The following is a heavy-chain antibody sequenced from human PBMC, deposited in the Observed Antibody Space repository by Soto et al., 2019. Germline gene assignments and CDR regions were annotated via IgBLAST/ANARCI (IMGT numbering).Heavy chain of an antibody. CDR1: GYTFTSYG. D-gene: IGHD3-9*01. CDR3: ARSPRLNYDILTGYYKGGGWFDP. V-gene: IGHV1-18*01. CDR2: ISAYNGNT. J-gene: IGHJ5*02. Sequence: AAVKVSCKASGYTFTSYGISCVRQAPGQVLEWMGWISAYNGNTNYAQKLQGRVTMTTDTSTSTAYMELRSLRSDDTAVYYCARSPRLNYDILTGYYKGGGWFDPWGQGTLVTVPQ.